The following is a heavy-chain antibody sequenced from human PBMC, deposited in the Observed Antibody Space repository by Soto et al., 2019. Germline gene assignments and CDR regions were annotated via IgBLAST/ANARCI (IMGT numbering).Heavy chain of an antibody. CDR2: INPETGGT. Sequence: QVQLVQSGADVKTPGASVRVSCKASGYTFTGYYVHWVREAPGQGLEWMGWINPETGGTRYAQKFQGRVTLSRDTSIRTAYLELSRLRFDDAAVYFCARERYQVISDGMDVWGQGTTVTVAS. CDR1: GYTFTGYY. J-gene: IGHJ6*02. V-gene: IGHV1-2*02. D-gene: IGHD2-2*01. CDR3: ARERYQVISDGMDV.